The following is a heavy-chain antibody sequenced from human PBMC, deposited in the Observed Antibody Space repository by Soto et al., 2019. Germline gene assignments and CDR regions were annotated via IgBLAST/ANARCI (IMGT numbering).Heavy chain of an antibody. CDR3: AKVESGSYLFGYFDL. J-gene: IGHJ2*01. CDR2: ISGSGGST. D-gene: IGHD1-26*01. V-gene: IGHV3-23*01. CDR1: GFTFSSYA. Sequence: EVQLLESGGGLVQPGGSLRLSCAASGFTFSSYAMSWVRQAPGKGLEWVSAISGSGGSTYYADSVKGRFTISRDNSKNTLYLQMNSLRAEHTAVYYCAKVESGSYLFGYFDLWGRGTLVTVSS.